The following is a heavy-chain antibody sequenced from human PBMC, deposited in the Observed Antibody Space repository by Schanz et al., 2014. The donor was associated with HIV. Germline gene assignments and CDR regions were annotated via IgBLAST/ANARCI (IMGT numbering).Heavy chain of an antibody. CDR3: ARDSGPGIY. D-gene: IGHD3-10*01. Sequence: EVQLLESGGGSVRPGESLRLSCAASGFSLSGYGMNWVRQAPGKGLEWVANIKQDGSEKHYVASVKGRFTISRDNAKNSLYLQMSSLRADDTAVYYCARDSGPGIYWGQGTLVTVSS. V-gene: IGHV3-7*01. J-gene: IGHJ4*02. CDR1: GFSLSGYG. CDR2: IKQDGSEK.